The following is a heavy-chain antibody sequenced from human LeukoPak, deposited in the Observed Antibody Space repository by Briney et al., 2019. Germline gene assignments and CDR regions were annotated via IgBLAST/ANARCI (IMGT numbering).Heavy chain of an antibody. V-gene: IGHV4-59*01. CDR1: GGSISSYY. D-gene: IGHD3-10*01. CDR3: ARAYGSGKGSRYKNWFDP. CDR2: IYYSGST. J-gene: IGHJ5*02. Sequence: SETLSLTCTVSGGSISSYYWSWIRQPPGKGLEWIGYIYYSGSTNYNPSLKSRVTISVDTSKSQFSLKLSSVTAADTAVYYCARAYGSGKGSRYKNWFDPWGQGTLVTVSS.